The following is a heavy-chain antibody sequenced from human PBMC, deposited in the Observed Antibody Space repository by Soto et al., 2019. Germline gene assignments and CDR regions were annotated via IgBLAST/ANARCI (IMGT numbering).Heavy chain of an antibody. D-gene: IGHD7-27*01. CDR2: ISANDVGT. CDR3: AKAKNDKNWDNRPPFDY. CDR1: GFTLRNYA. J-gene: IGHJ4*02. V-gene: IGHV3-23*01. Sequence: GGSLRLSCDASGFTLRNYAMTWIRQAPGKGLEWVSLISANDVGTYYAESVKTRFTISTDQSRNTVYLQMDSLRADDTAIYYCAKAKNDKNWDNRPPFDYWGQGTLVTXSS.